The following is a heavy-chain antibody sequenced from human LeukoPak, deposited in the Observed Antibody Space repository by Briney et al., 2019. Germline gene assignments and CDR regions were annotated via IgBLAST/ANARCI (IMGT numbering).Heavy chain of an antibody. D-gene: IGHD2-8*01. CDR2: ISWNSGSI. J-gene: IGHJ3*02. CDR1: GFTFDDYA. Sequence: PGGSLRLSCAASGFTFDDYAMHWVRQAPGKGLEWVSGISWNSGSIGYADSVKGRFTISRDNAKNSLFLQMNSLRDEDTAMYYCARGVNRAYDIWGHGTMVTVSS. V-gene: IGHV3-9*01. CDR3: ARGVNRAYDI.